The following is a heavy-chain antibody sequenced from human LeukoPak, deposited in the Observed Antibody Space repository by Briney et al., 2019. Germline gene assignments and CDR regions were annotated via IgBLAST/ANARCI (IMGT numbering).Heavy chain of an antibody. J-gene: IGHJ4*02. CDR1: GFTFNNYN. Sequence: GGSLRLSCAASGFTFNNYNMNWVRQAPGKGLEWVSYISSGSSTIYYADPVKGRFTISRDNAKNSLHLQMNSLRDEDTAVYYCAAWRGSSWFDYWGQGTLVTVSS. D-gene: IGHD6-13*01. CDR2: ISSGSSTI. CDR3: AAWRGSSWFDY. V-gene: IGHV3-48*02.